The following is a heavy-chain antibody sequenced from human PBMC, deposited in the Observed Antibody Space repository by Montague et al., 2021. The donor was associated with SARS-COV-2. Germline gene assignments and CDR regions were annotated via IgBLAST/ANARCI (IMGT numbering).Heavy chain of an antibody. J-gene: IGHJ4*02. CDR3: VRLPHYDGLNDALDF. Sequence: SETLSLTYTVSGGSISSSGYYWGWIRQPPGKGLEWIGSIYYSGSTYYNPSLQSRVTISVDTSKNQFSLRLTSVSAADTAFYYCVRLPHYDGLNDALDFWGQGTLVTVSS. D-gene: IGHD3-16*01. CDR2: IYYSGST. CDR1: GGSISSSGYY. V-gene: IGHV4-39*01.